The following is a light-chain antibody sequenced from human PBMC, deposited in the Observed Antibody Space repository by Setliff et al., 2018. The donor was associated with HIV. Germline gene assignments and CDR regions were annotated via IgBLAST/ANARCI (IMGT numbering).Light chain of an antibody. CDR1: SSDVGSYNL. CDR2: EVS. J-gene: IGLJ1*01. V-gene: IGLV2-23*02. CDR3: CSYAGSSTFYV. Sequence: LTQPASVSGSPGQSITISCTGTSSDVGSYNLVSWYQQHPGKAPKLMIYEVSKRPSGVSNRFSGSKSGNTASLTISGLQAEDEADYYCCSYAGSSTFYVFGTGTKVTVL.